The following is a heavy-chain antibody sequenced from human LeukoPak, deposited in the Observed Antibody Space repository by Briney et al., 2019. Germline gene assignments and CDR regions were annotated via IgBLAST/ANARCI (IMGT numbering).Heavy chain of an antibody. J-gene: IGHJ4*02. CDR1: GGSFSGYY. CDR3: ARGYLAAAGKSSFDY. V-gene: IGHV4-34*01. CDR2: INHSGST. Sequence: SETLSLTXAVYGGSFSGYYWSWIRQAPGKGLEWIGEINHSGSTNYNPSLKSRVTISVDTSKNQFSLKLSSVTAADTAVYYCARGYLAAAGKSSFDYWGQGTLVTVSS. D-gene: IGHD6-13*01.